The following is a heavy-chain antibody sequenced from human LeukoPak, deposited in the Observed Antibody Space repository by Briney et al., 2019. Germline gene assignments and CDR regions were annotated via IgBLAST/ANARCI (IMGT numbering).Heavy chain of an antibody. CDR1: GGSISSGDYY. Sequence: PSETLSLTCTVSGGSISSGDYYWSWIRQPPGKGLEWIGYIYYSGSTNYNPSLKSRVTISVDTSKNQFSLKLSSVTAADTAVYYCASGGYCSSTSCYSDYWGQGTLVTVSS. D-gene: IGHD2-2*02. V-gene: IGHV4-61*08. CDR3: ASGGYCSSTSCYSDY. CDR2: IYYSGST. J-gene: IGHJ4*02.